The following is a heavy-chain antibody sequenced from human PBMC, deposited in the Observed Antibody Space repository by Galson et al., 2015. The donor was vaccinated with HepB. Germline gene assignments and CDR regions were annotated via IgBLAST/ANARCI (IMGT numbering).Heavy chain of an antibody. V-gene: IGHV3-7*03. J-gene: IGHJ5*02. CDR3: VRDHWGRPDGEDGFDP. D-gene: IGHD7-27*01. Sequence: SLRLSCAASGFTFNRFWMSWVRQAPGKGLEWVANIRQDGSEKKYLDSVKGRFTISRDNARSSLFLQMNSLRAEDAALYYCVRDHWGRPDGEDGFDPWGQGTLVTVSS. CDR2: IRQDGSEK. CDR1: GFTFNRFW.